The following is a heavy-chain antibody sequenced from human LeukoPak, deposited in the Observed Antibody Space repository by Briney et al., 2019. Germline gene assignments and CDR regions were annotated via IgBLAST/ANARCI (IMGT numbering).Heavy chain of an antibody. CDR1: GGSISSSSFY. J-gene: IGHJ4*02. Sequence: SETLSLTCTVSGGSISSSSFYWSWIRQPPGKGLEWIGCICYSGSTNYNPSLKSRVTVSVDTSKNQFSLKLSSVTAADTAVYYCARARGDTSFGVARNYFDYWGQGTLVTVSS. V-gene: IGHV4-61*01. D-gene: IGHD3-3*01. CDR3: ARARGDTSFGVARNYFDY. CDR2: ICYSGST.